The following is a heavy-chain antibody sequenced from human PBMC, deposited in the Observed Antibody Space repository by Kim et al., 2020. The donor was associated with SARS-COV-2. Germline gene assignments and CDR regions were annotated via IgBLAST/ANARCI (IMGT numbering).Heavy chain of an antibody. J-gene: IGHJ5*02. CDR1: GGPINSDGYY. Sequence: SETLSLTCSVSGGPINSDGYYWAWIRQAPGKALEWIASISYVGTTFYNPSLKSRVSISVDTSKNQFSLNLTSVTASDTALYYCARQRGRGIVISALWFDPWGRGTLVTVSS. CDR2: ISYVGTT. V-gene: IGHV4-39*01. D-gene: IGHD3-10*01. CDR3: ARQRGRGIVISALWFDP.